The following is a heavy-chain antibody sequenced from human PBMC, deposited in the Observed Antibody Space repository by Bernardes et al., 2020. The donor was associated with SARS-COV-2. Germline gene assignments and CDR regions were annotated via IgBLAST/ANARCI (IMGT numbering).Heavy chain of an antibody. D-gene: IGHD1-26*01. V-gene: IGHV4-4*02. CDR2: IYHSGTT. Sequence: SETLSLTCAVSGDSITSNNWWTWVRQPPKRGLEWIGEIYHSGTTNYNPSLKSRVTISVDKSKNQFSLKLSSLTAADTAVYYCARPTAGSKFDPWGQGTLVTVSS. J-gene: IGHJ5*02. CDR1: GDSITSNNW. CDR3: ARPTAGSKFDP.